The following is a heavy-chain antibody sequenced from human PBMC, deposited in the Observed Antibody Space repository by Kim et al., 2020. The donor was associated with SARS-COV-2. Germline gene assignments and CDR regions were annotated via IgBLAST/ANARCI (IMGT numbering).Heavy chain of an antibody. J-gene: IGHJ6*02. D-gene: IGHD5-18*01. Sequence: GGSLRLSCAASGFTFSSYEMNWVRQAPGKGLEWVSYISSSGSTIYYADSVKGRFTISRDNAKNSLYLQMNSLRAEDTAVYYCARSPQSPHDTAMVNYYGMDVWGQGTTVTVSS. CDR2: ISSSGSTI. CDR3: ARSPQSPHDTAMVNYYGMDV. CDR1: GFTFSSYE. V-gene: IGHV3-48*03.